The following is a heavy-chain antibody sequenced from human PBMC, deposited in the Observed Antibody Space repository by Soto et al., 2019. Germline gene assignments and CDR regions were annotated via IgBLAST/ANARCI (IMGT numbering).Heavy chain of an antibody. Sequence: EVQLLESGGGLVQPGGSLRLSCAASGFTFSSYAMRWVRQAPGKGLEWVSAISGSGGSTYYADSVKGRFTISRDNSKNTLYXQMXXXXXXXXXXXXXXXXAHGLYFDYWGQGTLVTVXX. CDR3: XXXAHGLYFDY. J-gene: IGHJ4*02. CDR1: GFTFSSYA. V-gene: IGHV3-23*01. CDR2: ISGSGGST.